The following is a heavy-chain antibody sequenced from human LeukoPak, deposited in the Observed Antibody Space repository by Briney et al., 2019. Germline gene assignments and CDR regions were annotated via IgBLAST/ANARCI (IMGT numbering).Heavy chain of an antibody. CDR1: GGSISSSSYY. Sequence: ASETLSLTCTVSGGSISSSSYYWGWIRQPPGKGLEWIGSIYYSGSTYYNPSLKSRVTISVDTSKNQFSLKLSSVTAADTAVYYCARDGTYYLADWGQGTLVTVSS. V-gene: IGHV4-39*02. D-gene: IGHD3-10*01. CDR3: ARDGTYYLAD. CDR2: IYYSGST. J-gene: IGHJ4*02.